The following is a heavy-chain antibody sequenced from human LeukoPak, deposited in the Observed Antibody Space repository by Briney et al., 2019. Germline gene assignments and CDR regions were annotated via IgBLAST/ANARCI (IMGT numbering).Heavy chain of an antibody. CDR3: ARNEAVADMADY. CDR1: GYTFTSYY. Sequence: ASVKASCKASGYTFTSYYMHCVRQSPGQGLEWMGIINPSGGSTSYAQKFQGIVTMNRDTSTSTVYMELSSLRSEDTAVYYCARNEAVADMADYWGQGTLATVSS. J-gene: IGHJ4*02. D-gene: IGHD6-19*01. V-gene: IGHV1-46*01. CDR2: INPSGGST.